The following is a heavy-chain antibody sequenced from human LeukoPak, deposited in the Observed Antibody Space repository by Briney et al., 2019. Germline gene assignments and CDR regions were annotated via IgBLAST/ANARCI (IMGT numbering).Heavy chain of an antibody. Sequence: SETLSLTCTVSGGSISSYYWGWIRQPPGKGLEWIGSIYYSGSTYYNPSLKSRVTISVDTSKNQFSLKLSSVTAADTAVYYCARLSRDGYNSYFDYWGQGTLVTVSS. CDR3: ARLSRDGYNSYFDY. J-gene: IGHJ4*02. V-gene: IGHV4-39*07. D-gene: IGHD5-24*01. CDR2: IYYSGST. CDR1: GGSISSYY.